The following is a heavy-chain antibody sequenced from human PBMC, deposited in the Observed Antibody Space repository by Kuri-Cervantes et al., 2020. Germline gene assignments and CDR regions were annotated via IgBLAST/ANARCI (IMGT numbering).Heavy chain of an antibody. Sequence: GESLKISCAASGFTFSRYDMHWVRQVTGKGLEWISVISSNLKTTFYSDSVKGRFTISRDNSKATLYLQMNSLTAEDSAVYYCAQSTGGQHHMNVWGKGTTVTVSS. CDR1: GFTFSRYD. CDR2: ISSNLKTT. D-gene: IGHD2-2*01. J-gene: IGHJ6*03. V-gene: IGHV3-23*01. CDR3: AQSTGGQHHMNV.